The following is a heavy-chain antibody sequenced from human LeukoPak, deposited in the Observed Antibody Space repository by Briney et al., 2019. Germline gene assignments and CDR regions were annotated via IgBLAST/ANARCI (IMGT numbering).Heavy chain of an antibody. CDR1: GGSMNNYY. D-gene: IGHD2/OR15-2a*01. CDR2: TFYSGST. CDR3: ARLRGNYFPDY. J-gene: IGHJ4*02. V-gene: IGHV4-59*07. Sequence: SDTLSLTCTVSGGSMNNYYWTWIQQPPRKGLAWTAYTFYSGSTNHNPSLKRRVTISVDTSKSQSSLTLNSVTAADTAVYYCARLRGNYFPDYWGQGTLVTVSS.